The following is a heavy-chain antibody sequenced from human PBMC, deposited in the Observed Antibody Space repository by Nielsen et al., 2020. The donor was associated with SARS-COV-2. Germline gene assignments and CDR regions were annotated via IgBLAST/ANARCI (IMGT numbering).Heavy chain of an antibody. CDR3: ARDEIVLGKRGFDP. CDR1: GVSINSGTFF. Sequence: SETLSLTCTVSGVSINSGTFFWNWIRQHPGGGLEWIGYIDYRGTTHYNPSLKRRLTISLDTSKNQFSLRLFSVTVADTAVYFCARDEIVLGKRGFDPWGQGTLVTVSS. D-gene: IGHD2-15*01. J-gene: IGHJ5*02. CDR2: IDYRGTT. V-gene: IGHV4-31*03.